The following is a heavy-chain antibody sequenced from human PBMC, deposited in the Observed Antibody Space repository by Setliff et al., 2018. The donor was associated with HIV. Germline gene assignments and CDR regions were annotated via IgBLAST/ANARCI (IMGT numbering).Heavy chain of an antibody. CDR3: ARVVDRDYDFWSAYVY. V-gene: IGHV1-2*02. Sequence: GASVKVSCKSSGYTFTAHHIHWVRQAPGQGPEWMGWIIPKSGETSYAEKFRGRVTMTRDTSLSTAYMELSWLTSDDTAVYYCARVVDRDYDFWSAYVYWGQGTMVTVSS. CDR1: GYTFTAHH. CDR2: IIPKSGET. J-gene: IGHJ4*02. D-gene: IGHD3-3*01.